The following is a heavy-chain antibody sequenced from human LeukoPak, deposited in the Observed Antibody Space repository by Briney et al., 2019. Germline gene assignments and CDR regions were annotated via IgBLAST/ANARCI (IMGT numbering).Heavy chain of an antibody. CDR1: GYTFTGYY. V-gene: IGHV1-2*02. Sequence: ASVKVSCKASGYTFTGYYVHWVRQAPGQGLEWMGWINGNSGGTNYAQKFQGRVTMTRDTSISSAYMELSRLRSDDTAVYFCARDQAMVATPWWDHWGQGTLVTVSS. D-gene: IGHD4-23*01. CDR2: INGNSGGT. CDR3: ARDQAMVATPWWDH. J-gene: IGHJ4*02.